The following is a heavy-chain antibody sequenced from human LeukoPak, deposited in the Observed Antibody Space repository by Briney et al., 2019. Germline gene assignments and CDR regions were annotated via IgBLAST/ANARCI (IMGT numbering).Heavy chain of an antibody. D-gene: IGHD3-3*01. V-gene: IGHV3-66*02. CDR1: GFTVSSNY. Sequence: PGGSLRLSCAASGFTVSSNYMSWVRQAPGKGLEGVSVIYSGGSTYYADSVKGRFTISRDNSKNTLYLPMNSLRAEDTAVYYCASDFRVHYYYMDVWGKGTTVTVSS. CDR2: IYSGGST. CDR3: ASDFRVHYYYMDV. J-gene: IGHJ6*03.